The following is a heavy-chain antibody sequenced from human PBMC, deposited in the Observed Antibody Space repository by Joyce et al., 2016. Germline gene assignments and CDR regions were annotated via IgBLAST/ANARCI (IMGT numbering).Heavy chain of an antibody. J-gene: IGHJ4*02. CDR1: SGPFSGFF. V-gene: IGHV4-34*02. D-gene: IGHD6-19*01. CDR2: ITNSGAT. Sequence: QVQLQQWGAGLLKTSENLSLTCAVYSGPFSGFFWSWVRQPPGKGLEWIGDITNSGATHYNPSLKSRLTMSVDTSRKEFSLKLGSVTVADTAIYYCARSQWLAPLMYWGQGTPVTVSS. CDR3: ARSQWLAPLMY.